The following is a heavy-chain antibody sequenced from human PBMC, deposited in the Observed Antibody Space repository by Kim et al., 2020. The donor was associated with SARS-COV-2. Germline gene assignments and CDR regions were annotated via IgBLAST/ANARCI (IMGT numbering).Heavy chain of an antibody. D-gene: IGHD3-3*01. CDR3: ASQVLTMFGPNTNVDY. J-gene: IGHJ4*02. Sequence: SLKSRVTISVDTSKNQFSLKLSSVTAADTAVYYCASQVLTMFGPNTNVDYWGQGTLVTVSS. V-gene: IGHV4-30-2*03.